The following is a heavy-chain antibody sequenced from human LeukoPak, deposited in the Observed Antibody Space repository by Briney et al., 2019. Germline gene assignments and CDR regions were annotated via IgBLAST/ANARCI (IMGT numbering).Heavy chain of an antibody. J-gene: IGHJ4*02. CDR1: GFTVGTNY. Sequence: GGSLRLSCAASGFTVGTNYMSWVRQAPGKGLEWVSVIYSGGSTYYADSVKGRFTISRDNSKSTLYLQMNSLRAEDTAVYYCARDVTLNSGSYLDYWGQGTLVTVSS. D-gene: IGHD1-26*01. CDR3: ARDVTLNSGSYLDY. V-gene: IGHV3-53*05. CDR2: IYSGGST.